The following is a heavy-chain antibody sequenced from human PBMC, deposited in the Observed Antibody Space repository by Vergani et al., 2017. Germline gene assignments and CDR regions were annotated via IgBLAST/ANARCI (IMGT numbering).Heavy chain of an antibody. CDR1: GGSISSGGYS. V-gene: IGHV4-30-2*01. J-gene: IGHJ4*02. CDR3: ARVGSSSGYYLRV. CDR2: IYHSGST. Sequence: QLQLQESGSGLVKPSQTLSLTCAVSGGSISSGGYSWSWIRQPPGKGLEWIGYIYHSGSTYYNPSLKSRVTISVDRSKNQCALKLSSVTAADTAVYYCARVGSSSGYYLRVWGQGTLVTVSS. D-gene: IGHD3-22*01.